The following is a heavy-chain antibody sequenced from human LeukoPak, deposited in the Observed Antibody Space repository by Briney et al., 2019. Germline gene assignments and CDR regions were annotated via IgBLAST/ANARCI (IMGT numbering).Heavy chain of an antibody. J-gene: IGHJ3*02. Sequence: GGSLRLSCADSGFTFSSYAMSWVRQAPGKGLEWVSAISGSGGSTYYADSVKGRFTISRDNSKNTLYLQMNSLRAEDTAVYYCAKDRIADFWSGATNDAFDIWGQGTMVTVSS. V-gene: IGHV3-23*01. CDR2: ISGSGGST. CDR1: GFTFSSYA. CDR3: AKDRIADFWSGATNDAFDI. D-gene: IGHD3-3*01.